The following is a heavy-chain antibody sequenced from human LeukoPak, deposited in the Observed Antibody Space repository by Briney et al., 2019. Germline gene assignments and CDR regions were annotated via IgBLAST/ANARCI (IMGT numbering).Heavy chain of an antibody. Sequence: PSETLSLTCAVYGGSFSGYYWSWIRQPPGKRLEWIGEVNHSAYTNYNPSLKSRVTILVDTSKNQFSLKVRSVTDADTAVYYCARRRQGDYDFWSGSPVWYMDVWGKGTTVTVSS. CDR2: VNHSAYT. CDR1: GGSFSGYY. J-gene: IGHJ6*03. D-gene: IGHD3-3*01. CDR3: ARRRQGDYDFWSGSPVWYMDV. V-gene: IGHV4-34*01.